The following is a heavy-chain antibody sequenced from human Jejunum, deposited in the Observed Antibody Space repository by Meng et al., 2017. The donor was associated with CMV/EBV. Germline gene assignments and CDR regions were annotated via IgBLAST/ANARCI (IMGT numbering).Heavy chain of an antibody. CDR1: GDSISSGDYC. CDR2: VYYSGGT. D-gene: IGHD3-10*01. J-gene: IGHJ4*02. V-gene: IGHV4-31*02. CDR3: AKDRLTIAFLDY. Sequence: VSGDSISSGDYCWSWIRQLPGKGLEWIGYVYYSGGTSYNPSLKSRITMSIDTSKDTFSLEVSSVTAADTAIYYCAKDRLTIAFLDYWGQGTQVTVSS.